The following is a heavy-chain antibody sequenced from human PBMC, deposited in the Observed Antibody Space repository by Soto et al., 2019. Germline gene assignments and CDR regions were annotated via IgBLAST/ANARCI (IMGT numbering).Heavy chain of an antibody. J-gene: IGHJ4*02. Sequence: PSGSLSLTSADSCGSISITNVFWGWVRQPPGKGLEWIGNVDYSGTAYFSPSLATRVTFHVDTSKNQFSLTLYSVTAADTAVYYCARITGRHLDYWGQGILVTVSS. CDR1: CGSISITNVF. CDR2: VDYSGTA. D-gene: IGHD1-20*01. CDR3: ARITGRHLDY. V-gene: IGHV4-39*01.